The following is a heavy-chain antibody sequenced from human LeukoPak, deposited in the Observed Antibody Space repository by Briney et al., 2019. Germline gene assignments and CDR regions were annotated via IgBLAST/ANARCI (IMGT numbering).Heavy chain of an antibody. CDR1: GFTFSSYW. J-gene: IGHJ4*02. CDR2: INSDGSST. V-gene: IGHV3-74*01. CDR3: ARVPQYSGYDRTFDY. D-gene: IGHD5-12*01. Sequence: GGSLRLSCAASGFTFSSYWMHWVRQAPGKGLVWVSRINSDGSSTSYADSVKGRFTISRDNAKNTLYLQMNSLRAEDTAVYYCARVPQYSGYDRTFDYWGQGTLVTVSS.